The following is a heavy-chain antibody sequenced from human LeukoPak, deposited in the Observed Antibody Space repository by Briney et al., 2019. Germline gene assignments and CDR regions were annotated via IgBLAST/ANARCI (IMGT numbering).Heavy chain of an antibody. Sequence: ASVKVSCKASGYTFTGYYMHWVRQAPGQGLEWMGWINPNSGGTNYAQKFQGRVTMTRDTSISTAYMELSRLRSDDTAVYYCAAGSSSSRGLYYYYMDVWGKGTTVTVSS. D-gene: IGHD6-6*01. CDR3: AAGSSSSRGLYYYYMDV. CDR1: GYTFTGYY. V-gene: IGHV1-2*02. CDR2: INPNSGGT. J-gene: IGHJ6*03.